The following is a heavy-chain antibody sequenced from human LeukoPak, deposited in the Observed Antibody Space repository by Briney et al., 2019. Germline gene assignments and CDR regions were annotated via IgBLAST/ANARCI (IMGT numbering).Heavy chain of an antibody. V-gene: IGHV3-53*01. J-gene: IGHJ4*02. CDR1: GFTVSSNY. CDR3: ASRGIAAAGTVIDY. Sequence: GKSLRLSCAASGFTVSSNYMSWVRQAPGKGLEWVSVIYSGGSTYYADSVKGRFTISRDNSKNTLYLQMSSLRAEDTAVYYSASRGIAAAGTVIDYWGQGTLVTVSS. CDR2: IYSGGST. D-gene: IGHD6-13*01.